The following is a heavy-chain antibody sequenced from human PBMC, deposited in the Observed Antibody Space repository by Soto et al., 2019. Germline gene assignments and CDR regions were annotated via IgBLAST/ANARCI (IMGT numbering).Heavy chain of an antibody. CDR3: ARDRDTAIVTGAYYGMDV. CDR1: GGTFSSYA. CDR2: IIPIFGTA. D-gene: IGHD5-18*01. Sequence: SVKVSCKASGGTFSSYAISWVRQAPGQGLEWMGGIIPIFGTANYAQKFQGRVTITADESTSTAYMELSSLRSEDTAVYYCARDRDTAIVTGAYYGMDVWGQGTTVTSP. V-gene: IGHV1-69*13. J-gene: IGHJ6*02.